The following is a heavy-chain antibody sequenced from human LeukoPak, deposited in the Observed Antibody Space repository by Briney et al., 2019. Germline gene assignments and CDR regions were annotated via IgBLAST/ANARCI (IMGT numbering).Heavy chain of an antibody. CDR3: TSWSVYPYYYYGMDV. V-gene: IGHV4-39*07. Sequence: SETLSLTCTVSGGSISSSSYYWGWIRQPPGKGLEWIGSIYYSGSTYYNPSLKSRVTISVDTSKNQFSLKLSSVTAADTAVYYCTSWSVYPYYYYGMDVWGQGTTVTVSS. CDR1: GGSISSSSYY. J-gene: IGHJ6*02. CDR2: IYYSGST. D-gene: IGHD6-13*01.